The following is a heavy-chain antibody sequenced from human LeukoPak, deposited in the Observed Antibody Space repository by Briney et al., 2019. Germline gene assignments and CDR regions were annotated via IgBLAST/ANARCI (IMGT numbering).Heavy chain of an antibody. CDR1: GSIFSTYD. V-gene: IGHV3-30*18. D-gene: IGHD3-22*01. Sequence: GGSLRLSCAASGSIFSTYDMHWVRQAPGKGLEWVATIPYDGSNTNYADSVKGRFTISRDNSKNTLYLQMNSLRAEDTAVYYCAKDPNYYDSSGYFDYWGQGTLVTVSS. CDR3: AKDPNYYDSSGYFDY. J-gene: IGHJ4*02. CDR2: IPYDGSNT.